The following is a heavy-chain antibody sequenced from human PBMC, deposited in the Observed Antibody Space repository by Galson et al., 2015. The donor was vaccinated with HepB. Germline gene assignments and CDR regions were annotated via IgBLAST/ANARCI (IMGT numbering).Heavy chain of an antibody. V-gene: IGHV1-2*02. Sequence: SVKVSCKASGYTFTGYYIHWVRQVPGQGLEWMGWINPHSGGTNYAQKFQGRVTMTRDTSISTAYMELSSLRSDDTAVYYCASAAWTYATACSPDGAGGQGTLVTVSS. CDR1: GYTFTGYY. CDR3: ASAAWTYATACSPDGA. D-gene: IGHD3-16*01. CDR2: INPHSGGT. J-gene: IGHJ4*02.